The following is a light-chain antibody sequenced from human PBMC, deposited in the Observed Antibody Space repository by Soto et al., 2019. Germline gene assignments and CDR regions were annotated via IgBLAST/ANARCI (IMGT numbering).Light chain of an antibody. CDR2: GAS. CDR1: QSVSSSY. V-gene: IGKV3-20*01. J-gene: IGKJ1*01. CDR3: QQYGSSPWT. Sequence: EIVLTQSPGTLSLSPGERATLSCRASQSVSSSYLAWYQQKPGQAPRLLIYGASSRAPSIPDRFSGSGSGTDFTLTISRLEPEDFAVYYCQQYGSSPWTFGQGTKVDIK.